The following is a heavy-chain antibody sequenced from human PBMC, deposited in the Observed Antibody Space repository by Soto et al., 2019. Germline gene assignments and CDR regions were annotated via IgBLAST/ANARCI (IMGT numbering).Heavy chain of an antibody. V-gene: IGHV1-69*13. Sequence: EXSVKVSCKASGGTFSSYAISWVRQAPGQGLEWMGGIIPIFGTANYAQKFQGRVTITADESTSTAYMELSSLRSEDTAVYYCATPLERYQLLRSYDAFDIWGQGTMVTVSS. CDR2: IIPIFGTA. CDR1: GGTFSSYA. CDR3: ATPLERYQLLRSYDAFDI. J-gene: IGHJ3*02. D-gene: IGHD2-2*01.